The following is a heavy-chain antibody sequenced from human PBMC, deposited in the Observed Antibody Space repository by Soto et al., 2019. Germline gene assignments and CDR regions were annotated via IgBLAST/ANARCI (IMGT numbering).Heavy chain of an antibody. J-gene: IGHJ4*02. CDR2: ISSSGSTI. CDR3: AGGHGYSYGMEFDY. Sequence: GGSLRLSCAASGFTFSYYYMSWIRQSPGKGLEWVSYISSSGSTIYYADSVKGRFTISRDNAKNSLYLQMNSLRAEDTAVYYCAGGHGYSYGMEFDYWGQGTLVTVSS. CDR1: GFTFSYYY. V-gene: IGHV3-11*01. D-gene: IGHD5-18*01.